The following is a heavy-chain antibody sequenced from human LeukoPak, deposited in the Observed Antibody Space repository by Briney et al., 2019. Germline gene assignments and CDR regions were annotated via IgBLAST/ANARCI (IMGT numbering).Heavy chain of an antibody. CDR1: GVTFSSYG. D-gene: IGHD5-12*01. V-gene: IGHV3-33*06. J-gene: IGHJ4*02. CDR3: AKEHSGYDLGYFDY. CDR2: IWYDGSNK. Sequence: PGRSLRLSCAASGVTFSSYGMHWVRQAPGKGLEWVAVIWYDGSNKYYADSVKGRFTISRDNSKNTLYLQMNSLRAEDTAVYYCAKEHSGYDLGYFDYWGQGTLVTVSS.